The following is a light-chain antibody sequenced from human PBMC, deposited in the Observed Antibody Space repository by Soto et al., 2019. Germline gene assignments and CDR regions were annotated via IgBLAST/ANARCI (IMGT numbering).Light chain of an antibody. CDR3: LQDHNYPFT. CDR1: QGIRTD. V-gene: IGKV1-6*01. CDR2: EAS. J-gene: IGKJ3*01. Sequence: IQMTQSPSSLATSVGDRVTITCRASQGIRTDLGWYQQRPGKAPKLLIYEASNLRSEAPSRFSGSGSGTIFTLTISSLQPEDFATYYCLQDHNYPFTFGPGTKVDIK.